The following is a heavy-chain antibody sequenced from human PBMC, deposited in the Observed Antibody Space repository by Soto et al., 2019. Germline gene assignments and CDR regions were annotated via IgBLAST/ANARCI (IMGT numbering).Heavy chain of an antibody. Sequence: PGGSLRLSCAASGFAFSEYAMNWVRQAPGKGLEWVSVISGTGRSTYYADSVKGRFTISRDNSKNTVYLHMNSLRAEDTALYYCVKDGLVYAIHADFAYWGQGTLVTV. D-gene: IGHD2-8*01. CDR1: GFAFSEYA. CDR3: VKDGLVYAIHADFAY. CDR2: ISGTGRST. J-gene: IGHJ4*02. V-gene: IGHV3-23*01.